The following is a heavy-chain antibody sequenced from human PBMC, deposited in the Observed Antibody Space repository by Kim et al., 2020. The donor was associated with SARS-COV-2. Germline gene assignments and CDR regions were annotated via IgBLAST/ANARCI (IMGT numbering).Heavy chain of an antibody. V-gene: IGHV3-53*01. CDR1: GFTVSSNY. CDR3: ARMEMATMPLTFDY. Sequence: GGSLRLSCAASGFTVSSNYMSWVRQAPGKGLEWDSVIYSGGSTYYADSVKGRLTISRDNSKNPMYLQMNSLRAEDTAVYYCARMEMATMPLTFDYWGQGTLVTVSS. D-gene: IGHD5-12*01. CDR2: IYSGGST. J-gene: IGHJ4*02.